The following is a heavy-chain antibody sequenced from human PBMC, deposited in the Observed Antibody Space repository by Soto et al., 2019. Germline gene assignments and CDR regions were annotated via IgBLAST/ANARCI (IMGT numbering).Heavy chain of an antibody. Sequence: PSETLSLTCAVYGGSFSGYYWSWIRQPPGKGLEWIGEINHRGSTNYTPPLKSRVTISVDTSKNQFSLKLSSVTAADTAVYYCARVMVLRFLEWLSKDPDAFDIWGQGTMVTVSS. V-gene: IGHV4-34*01. CDR3: ARVMVLRFLEWLSKDPDAFDI. J-gene: IGHJ3*02. D-gene: IGHD3-3*01. CDR1: GGSFSGYY. CDR2: INHRGST.